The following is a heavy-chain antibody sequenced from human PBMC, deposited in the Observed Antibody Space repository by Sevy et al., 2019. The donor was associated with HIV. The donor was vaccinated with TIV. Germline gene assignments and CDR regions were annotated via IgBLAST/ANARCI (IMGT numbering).Heavy chain of an antibody. V-gene: IGHV1-18*01. J-gene: IGHJ6*03. CDR1: GYTFTSYG. CDR2: ISAYNGNT. CDR3: ARDLTESYYYYYMDV. D-gene: IGHD7-27*01. Sequence: ASVKVSCKASGYTFTSYGISWVRQAPGQGLEWMGWISAYNGNTNYAQKLQGRVTMTTDTSTSTAYMELRSLRSDDTAVYYCARDLTESYYYYYMDVWGKGTTVTVSS.